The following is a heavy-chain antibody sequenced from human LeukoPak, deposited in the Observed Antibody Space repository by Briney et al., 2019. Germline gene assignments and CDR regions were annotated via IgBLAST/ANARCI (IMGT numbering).Heavy chain of an antibody. Sequence: PGGSLRLSCAASGFTFSNAWMSWVRQAPGKGLEWVGRIKSKTDGGTTDYAAPVKGRFTISRDDSKNTLYLQMNSLKTEDTAVYYCTTDGKWIQLWLWERGFDYWGQGTLVTVSS. CDR1: GFTFSNAW. D-gene: IGHD5-18*01. CDR2: IKSKTDGGTT. CDR3: TTDGKWIQLWLWERGFDY. V-gene: IGHV3-15*01. J-gene: IGHJ4*02.